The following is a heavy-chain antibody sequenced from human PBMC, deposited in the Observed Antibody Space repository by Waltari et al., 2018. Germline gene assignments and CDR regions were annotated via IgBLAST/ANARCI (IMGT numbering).Heavy chain of an antibody. Sequence: QVQLVQSGAEVKKPGASVRVSCKASGYIFTDYHLHWVRQAPGQGLEWMGWINCNSGDTRYAQNFQGSVTMTRDTSISTAYMELSRLRSDDMAVYYCARVLHSGYGYCVYWGQGTLVTVSS. CDR1: GYIFTDYH. D-gene: IGHD5-12*01. CDR2: INCNSGDT. CDR3: ARVLHSGYGYCVY. J-gene: IGHJ4*02. V-gene: IGHV1-2*02.